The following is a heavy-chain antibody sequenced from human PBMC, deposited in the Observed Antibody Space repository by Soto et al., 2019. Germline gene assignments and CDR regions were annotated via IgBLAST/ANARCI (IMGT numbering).Heavy chain of an antibody. D-gene: IGHD6-6*01. CDR1: GFTFDDYA. V-gene: IGHV3-9*01. CDR3: AKVGAARTRVGLFDY. Sequence: GGSLRLSCAASGFTFDDYAMHWVRQAPGKGLEWVSGISWSSGSIGYADSVKGRFTISRDNAKNSLYLQMNSLRAEDTALYYCAKVGAARTRVGLFDYWGQGTLVTVSS. CDR2: ISWSSGSI. J-gene: IGHJ4*02.